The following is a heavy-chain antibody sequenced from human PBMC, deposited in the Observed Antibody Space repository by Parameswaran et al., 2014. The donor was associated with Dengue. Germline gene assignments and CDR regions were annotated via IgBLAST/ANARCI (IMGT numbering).Heavy chain of an antibody. D-gene: IGHD3-10*01. CDR3: ARNHRAVGRGYYFDY. CDR1: GGSISSYY. Sequence: ASETLSLTCTVSGGSISSYYWSWIRQPAGKGLEWIGRIYTSGSTNYNPSLKSRVTMSVDTSKNQFSLKLSSVTAADTAVYYCARNHRAVGRGYYFDYWGQGTLVTVSS. J-gene: IGHJ4*02. V-gene: IGHV4-4*07. CDR2: IYTSGST.